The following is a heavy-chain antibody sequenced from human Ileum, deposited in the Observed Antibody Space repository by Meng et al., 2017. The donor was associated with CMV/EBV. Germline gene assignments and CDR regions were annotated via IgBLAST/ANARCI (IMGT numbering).Heavy chain of an antibody. V-gene: IGHV1-46*04. CDR2: INPSVDST. Sequence: ASVKVSCKASGYTFTSYYVHWLRQAPGQGLEWMGIINPSVDSTSYTQMLQGRVTMTRDTSTSTAYMELSSLRSEDTAVYYCARGDGVWSGYWYYFDYWGQGTLVTVSS. J-gene: IGHJ4*02. CDR3: ARGDGVWSGYWYYFDY. D-gene: IGHD3-3*01. CDR1: GYTFTSYY.